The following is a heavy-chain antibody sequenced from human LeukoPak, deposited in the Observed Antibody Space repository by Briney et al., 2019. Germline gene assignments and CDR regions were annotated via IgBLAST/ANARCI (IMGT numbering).Heavy chain of an antibody. J-gene: IGHJ3*02. D-gene: IGHD3-10*01. V-gene: IGHV1-2*02. Sequence: ASVKVSCKASGYTFTCYYMHWVRQAPGQGLEWMGWINPNSGGTNYAQKFQGRVTMTRDTSISTAYMELSRLISDDTAVYYCARSYLPDGSGSIDAFDIWGQGTMVTVSS. CDR2: INPNSGGT. CDR3: ARSYLPDGSGSIDAFDI. CDR1: GYTFTCYY.